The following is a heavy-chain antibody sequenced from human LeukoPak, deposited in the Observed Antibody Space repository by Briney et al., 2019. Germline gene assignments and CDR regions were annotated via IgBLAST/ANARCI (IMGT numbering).Heavy chain of an antibody. D-gene: IGHD4-23*01. CDR2: INPSGGTT. J-gene: IGHJ4*02. CDR1: GYTFTSYS. V-gene: IGHV1-46*01. CDR3: ARGRTTVVTMYYFDY. Sequence: ASVKVSCKASGYTFTSYSIHWVRQAPGQGLEWMGIINPSGGTTTYTQKFQGRVTITADKSTSTAYMELSSLRSEDTAVYYCARGRTTVVTMYYFDYWGQGTLVTVSS.